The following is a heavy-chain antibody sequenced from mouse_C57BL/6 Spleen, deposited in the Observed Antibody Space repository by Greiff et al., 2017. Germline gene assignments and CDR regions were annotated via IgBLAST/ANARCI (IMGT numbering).Heavy chain of an antibody. J-gene: IGHJ4*01. CDR3: ASYGTYALDY. V-gene: IGHV1-52*01. CDR2: IDPSESET. CDR1: GYTFTSYW. D-gene: IGHD2-10*02. Sequence: QVQLQQPGAELVRPGSSVKLSCKASGYTFTSYWMHWVKQRPIQGLEWIGNIDPSESETHYNQKFKDKATLTVDKSSSTAYMQLISLTSEDSAVYDSASYGTYALDYWGQGTSVTVSS.